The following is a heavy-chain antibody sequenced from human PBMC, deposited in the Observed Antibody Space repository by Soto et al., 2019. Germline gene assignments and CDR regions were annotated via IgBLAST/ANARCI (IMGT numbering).Heavy chain of an antibody. D-gene: IGHD3-22*01. CDR3: ATAAYYYDSSGYLPGPFDY. V-gene: IGHV1-24*01. J-gene: IGHJ4*02. Sequence: ASVKVSSKVSGYTLPELSMHWVRQAPGKGLEWMGGFDPEDGETIYAQKFQGRVTMTEDTSTDTAYMELSSLRSEDTAVYYCATAAYYYDSSGYLPGPFDYWGQGTLVTVSS. CDR2: FDPEDGET. CDR1: GYTLPELS.